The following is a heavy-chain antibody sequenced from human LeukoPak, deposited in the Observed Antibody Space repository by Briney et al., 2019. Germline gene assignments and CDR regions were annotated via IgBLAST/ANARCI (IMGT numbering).Heavy chain of an antibody. CDR1: GGTFNSFA. Sequence: ASAKVSCKASGGTFNSFALSWVRQAPGQGLEWMGGIIPIYPTTDYAQKFQGRVTISADESTGTVSIELSNLRSEDTAVYYCARASFPFLEWTTSVPFDVWGQGTLVIVSS. D-gene: IGHD3-3*02. J-gene: IGHJ3*01. CDR2: IIPIYPTT. V-gene: IGHV1-69*13. CDR3: ARASFPFLEWTTSVPFDV.